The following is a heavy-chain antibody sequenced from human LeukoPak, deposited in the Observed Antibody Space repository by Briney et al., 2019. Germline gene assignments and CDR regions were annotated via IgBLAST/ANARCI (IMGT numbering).Heavy chain of an antibody. D-gene: IGHD2-8*01. CDR3: ARDRANYYDY. Sequence: GGSLRLFCAASGFTSTSYSMKWVRQAPGKGLEWVSYISSSSSTIYYAASVKGRFTISRDNAKNSLYLQMNSLRDEDRAVYYCARDRANYYDYWGQGTLVSVSS. CDR1: GFTSTSYS. CDR2: ISSSSSTI. J-gene: IGHJ4*02. V-gene: IGHV3-48*02.